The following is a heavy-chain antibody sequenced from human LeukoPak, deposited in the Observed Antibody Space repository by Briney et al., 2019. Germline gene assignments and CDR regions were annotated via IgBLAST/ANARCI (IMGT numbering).Heavy chain of an antibody. Sequence: ASVMASCKVSGYTLTELSMHWVRQAPGKGLEWVGGFDPEDGETIYEQKFQGRVTMTEDTSTDTAYMELSSLRSEDTAVYYCATWRGVHDYWGQGTLVTVSS. CDR1: GYTLTELS. CDR2: FDPEDGET. J-gene: IGHJ4*02. V-gene: IGHV1-24*01. D-gene: IGHD3-10*01. CDR3: ATWRGVHDY.